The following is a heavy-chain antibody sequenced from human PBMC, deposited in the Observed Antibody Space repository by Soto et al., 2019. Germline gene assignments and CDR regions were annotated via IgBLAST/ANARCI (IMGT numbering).Heavy chain of an antibody. Sequence: GGSLRLSCAASGFTFSSYSMNWVRQAPGKGLEWVSYISSSSSTIYYADSVKGRFTISRDNAKNSLYLQMNSLRAEDTAVYYCARDERGFLPGVNDYWGQGTLVTVSS. CDR3: ARDERGFLPGVNDY. CDR1: GFTFSSYS. V-gene: IGHV3-48*01. D-gene: IGHD3-10*01. J-gene: IGHJ4*02. CDR2: ISSSSSTI.